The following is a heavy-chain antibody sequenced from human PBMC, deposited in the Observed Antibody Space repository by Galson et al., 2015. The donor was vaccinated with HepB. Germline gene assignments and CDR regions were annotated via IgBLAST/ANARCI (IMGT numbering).Heavy chain of an antibody. CDR1: GFTFNTST. J-gene: IGHJ4*02. D-gene: IGHD1-26*01. V-gene: IGHV3-30-3*01. CDR3: ARDAMGRGSGSYSAFDY. Sequence: SLRLACAASGFTFNTSTMQWVRQAQGKGLESVAAFSSDGNNQSHAASVKGRFTFSRDNSDNMPYLQMSSLRVEDTAVYYCARDAMGRGSGSYSAFDYWGLGTLVTVSS. CDR2: FSSDGNNQ.